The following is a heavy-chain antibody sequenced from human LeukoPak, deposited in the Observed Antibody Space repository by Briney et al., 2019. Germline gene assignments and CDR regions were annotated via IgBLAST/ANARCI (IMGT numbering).Heavy chain of an antibody. V-gene: IGHV4-59*01. CDR1: GGSISSYY. CDR2: IYYSGST. J-gene: IGHJ3*02. CDR3: ARAPYDILTRLGAFDI. Sequence: SETLSLTCTVSGGSISSYYWSWIRQPPGKGLEWIGYIYYSGSTNYNPSLKSRVTISVDTSKNQFSLKLSSVTAADTAVYYCARAPYDILTRLGAFDIWSQGTMVTVSS. D-gene: IGHD3-9*01.